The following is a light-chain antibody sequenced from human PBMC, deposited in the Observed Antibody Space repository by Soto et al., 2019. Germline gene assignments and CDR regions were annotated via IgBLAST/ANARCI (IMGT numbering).Light chain of an antibody. CDR3: HQYGNGAYT. V-gene: IGKV3-20*01. Sequence: VLTQSLGTLSLSQRERLTLSCSPSQSVPQNNLPWFQQKPGQAPRLLIHAASTRAVGIPVRFSGGGSGTDFTLAISRLAPEDFTVYYCHQYGNGAYTFGQGSKVDI. CDR2: AAS. J-gene: IGKJ2*01. CDR1: QSVPQNN.